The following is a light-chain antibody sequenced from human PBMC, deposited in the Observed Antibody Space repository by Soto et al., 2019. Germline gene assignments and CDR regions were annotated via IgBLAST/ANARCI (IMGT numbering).Light chain of an antibody. CDR3: QQYNNIPYT. CDR1: QSISSN. V-gene: IGKV1-39*01. J-gene: IGKJ2*01. Sequence: DIQLTQSPSSLSASVGDRVTISCRASQSISSNLNWYQQKPGNAPKFLISSTSVWRSGVPSRFSGGGSGTDFTLTISSLQPEDFATYYCQQYNNIPYTFGLGTKLEVK. CDR2: STS.